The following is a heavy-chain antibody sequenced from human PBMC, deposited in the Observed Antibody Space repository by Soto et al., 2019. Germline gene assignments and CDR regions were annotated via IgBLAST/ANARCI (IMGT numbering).Heavy chain of an antibody. CDR3: ARVVPARAGRFDY. J-gene: IGHJ4*02. CDR1: GGSFSGYY. CDR2: INHSGST. D-gene: IGHD6-19*01. V-gene: IGHV4-34*01. Sequence: SETLSLTCAVYGGSFSGYYWSWIRQPPGKGLEWIGEINHSGSTNYNPSLKSRVTISVDTSKNQFSLKLSSVTAADTAVYYCARVVPARAGRFDYWGQGTLVTVSS.